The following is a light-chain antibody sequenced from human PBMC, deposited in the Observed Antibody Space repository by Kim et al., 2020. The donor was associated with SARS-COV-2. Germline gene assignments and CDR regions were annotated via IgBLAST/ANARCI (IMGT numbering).Light chain of an antibody. CDR1: QTVSNSY. V-gene: IGKV3-20*01. Sequence: APGASATLSCRASQTVSNSYLAWYQQKPGQAPRLVIYGTSSRSTGIPDRFSGSGSGTDFTLTISRLEPEDFAVYYCQQFGSSPWTFGQGTKVDIK. J-gene: IGKJ1*01. CDR3: QQFGSSPWT. CDR2: GTS.